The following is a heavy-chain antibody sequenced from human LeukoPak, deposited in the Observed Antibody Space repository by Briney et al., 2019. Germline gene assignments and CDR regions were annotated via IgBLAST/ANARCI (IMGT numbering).Heavy chain of an antibody. CDR3: ARSSYSSSSSV. Sequence: GGSLRLSCVASGFTFGKYWMSWVRQAPGKGLEWVASINSDGSEGYYADVVKGRFTISRDNAKNSLYLQINSLRAEDTAVYYCARSSYSSSSSVWGQGTMVTVSS. J-gene: IGHJ3*01. D-gene: IGHD6-6*01. CDR1: GFTFGKYW. V-gene: IGHV3-7*03. CDR2: INSDGSEG.